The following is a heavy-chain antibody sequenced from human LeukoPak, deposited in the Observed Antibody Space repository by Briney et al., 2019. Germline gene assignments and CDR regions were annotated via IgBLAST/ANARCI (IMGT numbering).Heavy chain of an antibody. Sequence: PGGSLRLSCAASGFTFSSYWMHWLRQAPGKGLVCVSRIKSDGSSTSYADSVKGRFTISRDDAKNTLYLQMNSLRAEDTAVYYCARADNSHFDYWGQGALVTVSS. J-gene: IGHJ4*02. CDR2: IKSDGSST. CDR3: ARADNSHFDY. D-gene: IGHD1-1*01. V-gene: IGHV3-74*01. CDR1: GFTFSSYW.